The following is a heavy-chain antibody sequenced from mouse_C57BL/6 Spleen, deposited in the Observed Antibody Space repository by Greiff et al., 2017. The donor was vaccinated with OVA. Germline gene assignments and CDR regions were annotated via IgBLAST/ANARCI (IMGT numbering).Heavy chain of an antibody. CDR2: IWSDGST. D-gene: IGHD2-4*01. Sequence: QVQLQQSGPGLVAPSQSLSITCTVSGFSLTSYGVHWVRQPPGKGLEWLVVIWSDGSTTYNSALKSRLSISKDNSKSQVFLKMNSLQTDDTAMYYCARQGYDYDGAWFAYWGQGTLVTVSA. J-gene: IGHJ3*01. V-gene: IGHV2-6-1*01. CDR1: GFSLTSYG. CDR3: ARQGYDYDGAWFAY.